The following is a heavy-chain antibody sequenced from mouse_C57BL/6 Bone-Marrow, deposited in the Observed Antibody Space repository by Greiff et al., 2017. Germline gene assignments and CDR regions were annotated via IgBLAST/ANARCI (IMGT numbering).Heavy chain of an antibody. D-gene: IGHD1-2*01. Sequence: QVQLKQPGAELVRPGTSVKLSCKASGYTFTSYWMHWVKQRPGQGLEWIGVIDPSDSYTNYNQKFKGKATLTVDTSSSTAYMPLSSLTSEDSAVYYCARGARQTLPFADWGQGTLVTVSA. CDR2: IDPSDSYT. V-gene: IGHV1-59*01. CDR3: ARGARQTLPFAD. J-gene: IGHJ3*01. CDR1: GYTFTSYW.